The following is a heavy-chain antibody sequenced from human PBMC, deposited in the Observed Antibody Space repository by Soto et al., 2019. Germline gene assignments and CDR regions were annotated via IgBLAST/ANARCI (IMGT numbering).Heavy chain of an antibody. CDR1: GGSISSGGYY. CDR3: ASLTYCGGDCGAYFDD. V-gene: IGHV4-31*03. J-gene: IGHJ4*02. D-gene: IGHD2-21*01. Sequence: QVQLQESGPGLVKPSQTLSLTCTVSGGSISSGGYYWSWIRQHPGKGLAWIGYIYYSGSTYYNPSRKSRVTISGDTSKNQVSLKLSSVTAADTAVYYCASLTYCGGDCGAYFDDWGQGTLVTVSS. CDR2: IYYSGST.